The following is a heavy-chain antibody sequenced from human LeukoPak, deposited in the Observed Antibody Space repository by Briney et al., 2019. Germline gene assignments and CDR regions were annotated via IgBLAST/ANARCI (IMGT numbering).Heavy chain of an antibody. CDR1: GGSISSYY. J-gene: IGHJ6*02. Sequence: SETLSLTCTVSGGSISSYYWSWIRQPPGKGLEWIGYIYYSGSTNYNPSLKSRVIISVDTSKNQFSLKLSSVTAADTAVYYCARDPLRGMDVWGQGTTVTVSS. CDR2: IYYSGST. D-gene: IGHD3-10*01. CDR3: ARDPLRGMDV. V-gene: IGHV4-59*08.